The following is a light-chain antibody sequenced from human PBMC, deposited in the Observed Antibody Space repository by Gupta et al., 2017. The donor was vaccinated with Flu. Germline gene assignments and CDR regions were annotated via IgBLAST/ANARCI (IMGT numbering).Light chain of an antibody. V-gene: IGLV2-14*03. J-gene: IGLJ2*01. CDR2: EVS. CDR1: SSDVGGYNY. Sequence: QSALTQPASVSGSPGQSITTSCIGTSSDVGGYNYVSWYQQHPDKAPKLVIYEVSTRPSGVSNRFSGSKSGNSASLSISGLQAEDEADYCCSSNTFGTVLLFGGGTKLTVL. CDR3: SSNTFGTVLL.